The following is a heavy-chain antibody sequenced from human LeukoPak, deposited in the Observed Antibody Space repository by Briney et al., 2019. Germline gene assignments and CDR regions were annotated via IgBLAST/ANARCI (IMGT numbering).Heavy chain of an antibody. CDR2: ISSSSSTI. V-gene: IGHV3-48*01. D-gene: IGHD5-12*01. CDR3: ARSLNSGYDWDYYFDY. CDR1: GFIFSSYS. J-gene: IGHJ4*02. Sequence: GALRLSCAASGFIFSSYSMKWFRQAPGRGLEWVSYISSSSSTIYYADSVKGRFTISRDNAKNSLYLQMNSLRAEDTAVYYCARSLNSGYDWDYYFDYWGQGTLVTVSS.